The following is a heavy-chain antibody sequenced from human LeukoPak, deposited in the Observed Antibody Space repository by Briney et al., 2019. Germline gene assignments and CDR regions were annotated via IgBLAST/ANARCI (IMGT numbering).Heavy chain of an antibody. D-gene: IGHD3-22*01. CDR1: GFTFSSYA. Sequence: GGSLRLSCAASGFTFSSYAMSWVRQAPGKGLEWVSAISGSGGSTYYADSVKGRFTISRDNSKNTLYLQMNSLRAEDTAVYYCAKVKYYYDSSGYSKTIDYWGQGTLVTVSS. V-gene: IGHV3-23*01. CDR3: AKVKYYYDSSGYSKTIDY. CDR2: ISGSGGST. J-gene: IGHJ4*02.